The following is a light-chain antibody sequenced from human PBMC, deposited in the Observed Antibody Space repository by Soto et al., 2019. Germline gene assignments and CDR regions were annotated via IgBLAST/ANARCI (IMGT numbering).Light chain of an antibody. V-gene: IGKV3-20*01. CDR3: QQYGSSPPT. CDR2: GAS. J-gene: IGKJ5*01. Sequence: EIVLTQSPGTLSLSPGERATLSCRASQSVSSSYLAWYQQKPGQAPRLLIYGASSRATGIPDRFSGSGSGTDFTITISRLEPEDFAVYSCQQYGSSPPTFGQGTRLEIK. CDR1: QSVSSSY.